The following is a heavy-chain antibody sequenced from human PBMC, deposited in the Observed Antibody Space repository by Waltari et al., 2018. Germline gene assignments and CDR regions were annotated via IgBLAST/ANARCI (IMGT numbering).Heavy chain of an antibody. CDR1: GGTFSSYA. D-gene: IGHD4-17*01. V-gene: IGHV1-69*08. J-gene: IGHJ4*02. CDR3: ARDLHHYYGDYGDY. CDR2: IIPIFGTA. Sequence: QVQLVQSGAEVKKPGSSVKVSCKASGGTFSSYAIRWVRQAPGQGLEWMGRIIPIFGTANYGQKFQGRVTMTADKSTSTAYMELSSLRSEDTAVYYCARDLHHYYGDYGDYWGQGTLVTVSS.